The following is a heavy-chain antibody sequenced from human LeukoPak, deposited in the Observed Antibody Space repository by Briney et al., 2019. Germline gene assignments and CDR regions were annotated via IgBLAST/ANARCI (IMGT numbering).Heavy chain of an antibody. CDR2: MNPDSGNT. Sequence: ASVKVSCKASGYTFTSYDINWVRQATGQGLEWMGWMNPDSGNTGYAQKFRGRVTMTRNTSIGTAYMELSSLRSEGTAVYYCARVSASGYTGWGQGTLVTVSS. J-gene: IGHJ4*02. CDR1: GYTFTSYD. CDR3: ARVSASGYTG. V-gene: IGHV1-8*01. D-gene: IGHD3-22*01.